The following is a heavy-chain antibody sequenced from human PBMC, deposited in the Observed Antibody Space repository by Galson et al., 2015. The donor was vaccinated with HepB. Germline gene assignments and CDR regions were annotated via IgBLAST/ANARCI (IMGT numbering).Heavy chain of an antibody. CDR1: GFTFSSYE. CDR2: ISSSGSTI. D-gene: IGHD6-13*01. CDR3: AKQQLVLGSFDY. J-gene: IGHJ4*02. V-gene: IGHV3-48*03. Sequence: SLRLSCAASGFTFSSYEMNWVRQAPGKGLEWVSYISSSGSTIYYADSVKGRFTISRDNAKNSLYLQMNSLRAEDTAVYYCAKQQLVLGSFDYWGQGTLVTVSS.